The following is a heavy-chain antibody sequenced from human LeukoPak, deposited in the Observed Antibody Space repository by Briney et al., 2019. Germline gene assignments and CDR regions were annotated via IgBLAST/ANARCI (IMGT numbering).Heavy chain of an antibody. Sequence: SETLSLTCTVSSDSISSYYWSWIRQPPGKGLEWIGEINHSGSTNYNPSLKSRVTISVDTSKNQFSLKLSSVTAADTAVYYCARGRSKQLWLPLLRVGWFDPWGQGTLVTVSS. V-gene: IGHV4-34*01. CDR3: ARGRSKQLWLPLLRVGWFDP. J-gene: IGHJ5*02. D-gene: IGHD5-18*01. CDR1: SDSISSYY. CDR2: INHSGST.